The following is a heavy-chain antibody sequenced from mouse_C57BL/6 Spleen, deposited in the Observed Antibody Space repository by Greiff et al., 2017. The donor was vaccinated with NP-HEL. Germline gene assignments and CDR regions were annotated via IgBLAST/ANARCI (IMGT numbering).Heavy chain of an antibody. CDR1: GFNIKDDY. V-gene: IGHV14-4*01. D-gene: IGHD2-4*01. CDR3: TQGDYDDFDY. J-gene: IGHJ2*01. Sequence: VQLQQSGAELVRPGASVKLSCTASGFNIKDDYMPWVKQRPEQGLEWIGWIDPENGDTEYASKFQGKATITADTSSNTAYLQLSSLTSEDTAVYYCTQGDYDDFDYWGQGTTLTVSS. CDR2: IDPENGDT.